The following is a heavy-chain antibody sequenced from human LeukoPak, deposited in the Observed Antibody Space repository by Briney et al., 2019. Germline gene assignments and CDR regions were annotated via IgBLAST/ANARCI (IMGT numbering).Heavy chain of an antibody. CDR1: GYTFTSYG. CDR3: AKKENYYDSSGYRHDAFDI. V-gene: IGHV1-18*01. J-gene: IGHJ3*02. Sequence: ASVKVSCKASGYTFTSYGISWVRQAPGQGLEWMGWISAYNGNTNYAQKLQGRVTMTRDMSTSTVYMELSSLRSEDTAVYYCAKKENYYDSSGYRHDAFDIWGQGTMVTVSS. CDR2: ISAYNGNT. D-gene: IGHD3-22*01.